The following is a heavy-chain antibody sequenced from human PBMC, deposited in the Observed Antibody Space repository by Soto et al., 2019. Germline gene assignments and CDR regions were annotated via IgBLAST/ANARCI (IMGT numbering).Heavy chain of an antibody. CDR3: ARGYYDFWSGYYYGMDV. J-gene: IGHJ6*02. Sequence: ASVKVSCKASGYTFTGYYMHWVRQAPGQGLEWMGWINPNSGGTNYAQKFQGWVTMTRDTSISTAYMELSRLRSDDTAVYYCARGYYDFWSGYYYGMDVWGQGTTVTVS. CDR2: INPNSGGT. CDR1: GYTFTGYY. D-gene: IGHD3-3*01. V-gene: IGHV1-2*04.